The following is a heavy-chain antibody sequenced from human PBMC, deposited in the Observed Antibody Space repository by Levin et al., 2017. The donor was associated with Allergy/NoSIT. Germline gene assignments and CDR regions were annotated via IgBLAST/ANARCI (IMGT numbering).Heavy chain of an antibody. CDR1: GFTFSLYL. J-gene: IGHJ4*02. CDR2: ISFDGSSE. CDR3: VRFERGVIPFDF. Sequence: SCAASGFTFSLYLMRWVRQTPDKRLEWVAEISFDGSSEDYADSVRGRFTISRDNSNSTLYLQMDSLKHEDTAVYFCVRFERGVIPFDFWGRGTLVTVSS. V-gene: IGHV3-33*05. D-gene: IGHD2/OR15-2a*01.